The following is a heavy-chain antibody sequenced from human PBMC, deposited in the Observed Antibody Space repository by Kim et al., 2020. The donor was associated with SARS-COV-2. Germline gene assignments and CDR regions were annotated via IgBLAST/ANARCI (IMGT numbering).Heavy chain of an antibody. V-gene: IGHV1-69*13. CDR1: GGTFSSYA. Sequence: SVKVSCKASGGTFSSYAISWVRQAPGQGLEWMGGIIPIFGTANYAQKFQGRVTITADESTSTAYMELSSLRSEDTAVYYCAMVGVWQQQEHEFDYWGQGTLVTVSS. J-gene: IGHJ4*02. CDR2: IIPIFGTA. D-gene: IGHD6-13*01. CDR3: AMVGVWQQQEHEFDY.